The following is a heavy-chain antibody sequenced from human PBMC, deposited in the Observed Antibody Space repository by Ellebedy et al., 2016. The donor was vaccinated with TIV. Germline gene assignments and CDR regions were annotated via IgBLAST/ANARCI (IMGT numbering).Heavy chain of an antibody. CDR3: ARGAGWVTDY. CDR1: GFSFNNYW. Sequence: PGGSLRLSCAASGFSFNNYWMNWARQAPGKGLEWVANIKQDGSEQYYVDSVKGRFTISRDNAKNSLYLQMNSLRGEDTAMYYCARGAGWVTDYWGQGTLVTVSS. D-gene: IGHD4-23*01. V-gene: IGHV3-7*03. CDR2: IKQDGSEQ. J-gene: IGHJ4*02.